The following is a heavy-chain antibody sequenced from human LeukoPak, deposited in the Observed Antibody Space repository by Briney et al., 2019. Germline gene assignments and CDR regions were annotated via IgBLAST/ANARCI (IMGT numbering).Heavy chain of an antibody. CDR2: TYYRSKWYN. V-gene: IGHV6-1*01. CDR1: GDTVSSNSAA. D-gene: IGHD3-22*01. Sequence: SQTLSLTCAISGDTVSSNSAAWNWIRQSPSRGLEWLGRTYYRSKWYNDYAVSVKSRITINPDTSKNQFSLQLNSVTPEDTAVYYCARDRPSSYYDSSGYYPPSSDDAFDIWGQGTMVTVSS. CDR3: ARDRPSSYYDSSGYYPPSSDDAFDI. J-gene: IGHJ3*02.